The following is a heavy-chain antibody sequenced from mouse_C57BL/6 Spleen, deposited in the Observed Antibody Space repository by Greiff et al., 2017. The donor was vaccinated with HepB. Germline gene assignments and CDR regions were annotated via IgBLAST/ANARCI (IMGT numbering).Heavy chain of an antibody. D-gene: IGHD1-1*01. Sequence: VKLQQSGAELVKPGASVKISCKASGYAFSSYWMNWVKQRPGKGLEWIGQIYPGDGDTNYNGKFKGKATLTADKSSSTAYMQLSSLTSEDSAVYFCARRDYYGSSYVWYFDVWGTGTTVTVSS. CDR1: GYAFSSYW. CDR3: ARRDYYGSSYVWYFDV. CDR2: IYPGDGDT. J-gene: IGHJ1*03. V-gene: IGHV1-80*01.